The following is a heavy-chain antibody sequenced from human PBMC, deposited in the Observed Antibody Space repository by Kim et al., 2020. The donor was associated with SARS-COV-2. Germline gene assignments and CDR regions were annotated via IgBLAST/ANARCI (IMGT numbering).Heavy chain of an antibody. CDR1: GDSVATDF. D-gene: IGHD1-1*01. CDR3: ARAHQLAPRGYGMDV. Sequence: SETLSLTCAVSGDSVATDFWTWVRQAPGKGLDWLGYVSYSGGSDYNPNLRDRLTISVDASRTHVSLRLTSLTAADTGVYFCARAHQLAPRGYGMDVWGQG. V-gene: IGHV4-59*02. J-gene: IGHJ6*02. CDR2: VSYSGGS.